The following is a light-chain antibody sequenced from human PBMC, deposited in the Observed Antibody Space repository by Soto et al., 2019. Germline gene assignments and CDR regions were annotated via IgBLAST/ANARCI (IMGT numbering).Light chain of an antibody. CDR1: SSDVGGYDY. CDR2: EVS. J-gene: IGLJ3*02. Sequence: QSALTQPPSASGSPGQSVTISCTGTSSDVGGYDYVSWYQQEPGKAPKVMIYEVSQRPSGVPDRYSGSKSGNTAFLTVSGLQADDEAVYYCQSYDSSLSGWVFGGGTKVTVL. V-gene: IGLV2-8*01. CDR3: QSYDSSLSGWV.